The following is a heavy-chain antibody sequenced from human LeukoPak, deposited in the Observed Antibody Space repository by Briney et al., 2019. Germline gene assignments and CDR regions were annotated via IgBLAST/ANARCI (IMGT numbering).Heavy chain of an antibody. Sequence: GGSLRLSCAASGFTFNNYAMSWVRQAPGKGLEWVSVISGSGGSTYYADSVKGRFTISRDISKNTLFLQMNSLRAEDTAVYYCAKEEYYDFWSGYRPHFESWGQGTLVTASS. CDR1: GFTFNNYA. D-gene: IGHD3-3*01. CDR3: AKEEYYDFWSGYRPHFES. J-gene: IGHJ4*02. CDR2: ISGSGGST. V-gene: IGHV3-23*01.